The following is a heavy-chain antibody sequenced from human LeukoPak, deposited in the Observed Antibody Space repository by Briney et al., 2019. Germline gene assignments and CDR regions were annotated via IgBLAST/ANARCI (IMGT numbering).Heavy chain of an antibody. D-gene: IGHD2-15*01. CDR1: GFTFSDSY. Sequence: PGGSLRLSCAASGFTFSDSYMTWVRQAPGKGLEWLSYISGNSGDTNYADSVKGRFTISRDNAKNSLYLQMNSLRAEDTAVYYCARATSERDWWDYYYYYYMDVWGKGTTVTISS. CDR2: ISGNSGDT. J-gene: IGHJ6*03. V-gene: IGHV3-11*06. CDR3: ARATSERDWWDYYYYYYMDV.